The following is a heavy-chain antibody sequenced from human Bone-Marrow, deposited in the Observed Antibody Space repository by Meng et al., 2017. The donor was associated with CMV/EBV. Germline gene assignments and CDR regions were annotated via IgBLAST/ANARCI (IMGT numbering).Heavy chain of an antibody. J-gene: IGHJ3*02. CDR1: GFTFTDYG. D-gene: IGHD3-10*01. CDR2: IWFDGFNI. V-gene: IGHV3-33*01. CDR3: ARVLRNYMEAFDI. Sequence: GGSLRLSCAASGFTFTDYGMHWVRQAPGKGLEWVAVIWFDGFNIYYADSVKGRFTISRDNAKNTLYLQMNSLRAEDTAVYYCARVLRNYMEAFDIWGQGTMVTVSS.